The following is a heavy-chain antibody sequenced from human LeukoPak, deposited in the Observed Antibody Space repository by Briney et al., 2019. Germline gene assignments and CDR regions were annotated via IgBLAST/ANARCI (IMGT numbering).Heavy chain of an antibody. CDR2: IIPIFGTA. Sequence: SVKVSCKASGGTFSSYAISWVRQAPGHGLEWMGGIIPIFGTANYAQKFQGRVTITADKSTSTAYMELRSLRSEDTAVCYCARKTYSRSSSIFDQWGQGPLLTVS. V-gene: IGHV1-69*06. D-gene: IGHD6-6*01. CDR1: GGTFSSYA. J-gene: IGHJ4*02. CDR3: ARKTYSRSSSIFDQ.